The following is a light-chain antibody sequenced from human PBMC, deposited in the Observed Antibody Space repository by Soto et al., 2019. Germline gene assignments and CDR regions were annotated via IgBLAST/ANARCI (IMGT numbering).Light chain of an antibody. J-gene: IGKJ1*01. CDR2: GAS. CDR1: QSISSSS. CDR3: HYGNSPPWT. V-gene: IGKV3-20*01. Sequence: EIVMTQSPATLSVSPGERATPSCRASQSISSSSLAWYQQKPGQAPRLLICGASSRATGIPDRFSGSGSGTDFTLTISRLEPEDFAVYYCHYGNSPPWTFGQGTKVDIK.